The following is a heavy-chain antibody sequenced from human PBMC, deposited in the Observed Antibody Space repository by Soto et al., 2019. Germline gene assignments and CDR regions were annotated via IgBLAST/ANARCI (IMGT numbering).Heavy chain of an antibody. V-gene: IGHV1-18*01. CDR2: ISAYNGNT. D-gene: IGHD6-19*01. Sequence: ASVKVSCKASGYTFTSYGISWVRQAPGQGLEWMGWISAYNGNTNYAQKLQGRVTMTTGTSTSTAYMELRSLRSDDTAVYYCARDARGDSSGWSEFDYWGQGTLVTVSS. CDR3: ARDARGDSSGWSEFDY. CDR1: GYTFTSYG. J-gene: IGHJ4*02.